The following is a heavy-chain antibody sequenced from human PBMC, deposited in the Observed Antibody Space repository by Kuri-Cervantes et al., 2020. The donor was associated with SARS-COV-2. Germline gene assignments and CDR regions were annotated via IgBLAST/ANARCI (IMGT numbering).Heavy chain of an antibody. V-gene: IGHV4-34*01. CDR2: INHSGST. J-gene: IGHJ5*02. D-gene: IGHD3-3*01. CDR1: GGSFTDYD. Sequence: SETLSHNCALCGGSFTDYDWSRIRQPPGKGLEWIGEINHSGSTNYNPSLKGRVTITVNTSKNQFSLKLSSRTAPYTAVYSCASQMMSSITILGVVITRNWFDPWGQGTLVTVSS. CDR3: ASQMMSSITILGVVITRNWFDP.